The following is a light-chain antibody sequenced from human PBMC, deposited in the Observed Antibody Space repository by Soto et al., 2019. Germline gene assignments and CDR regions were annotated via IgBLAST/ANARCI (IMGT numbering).Light chain of an antibody. CDR1: SSDVGRYNY. V-gene: IGLV2-14*01. Sequence: QSALTQPASVSGSPGQSVTISCTGTSSDVGRYNYVSWYQQYPGKAPKLIIYEVTTRPSGVSNRFSGSKSGNTASLTISGLQAEDEAYYYCTSYTSINTLVVFGGGTKLTVL. CDR2: EVT. CDR3: TSYTSINTLVV. J-gene: IGLJ2*01.